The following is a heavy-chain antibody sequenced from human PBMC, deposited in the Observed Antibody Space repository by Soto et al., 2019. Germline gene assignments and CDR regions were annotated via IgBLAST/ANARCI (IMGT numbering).Heavy chain of an antibody. V-gene: IGHV3-7*05. J-gene: IGHJ4*02. D-gene: IGHD5-12*01. CDR1: GFTFSSYW. Sequence: GGSLRLSCAASGFTFSSYWMSWVRQAPGKGLEWVANIKQDGSEKYYVDSVKGRFTISRDNAKNSLYLQMNSLRAEDTAVYYCAREGDIVATEIDYWGQGTLVTVSS. CDR3: AREGDIVATEIDY. CDR2: IKQDGSEK.